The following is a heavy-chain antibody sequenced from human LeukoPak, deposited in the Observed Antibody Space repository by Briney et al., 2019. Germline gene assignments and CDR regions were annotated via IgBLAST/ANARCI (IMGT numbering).Heavy chain of an antibody. V-gene: IGHV3-64D*09. Sequence: GGSLRLSCAASGFSFSSYAMHWVRQAPGKGLEYVSAISSNGGSTYYADSVKGRFTISRDNSKNTLYLQMSSLRAEDTAVYYCVKMVRGVIHDYWGQGTLVTVSS. CDR2: ISSNGGST. CDR1: GFSFSSYA. D-gene: IGHD3-10*01. CDR3: VKMVRGVIHDY. J-gene: IGHJ4*02.